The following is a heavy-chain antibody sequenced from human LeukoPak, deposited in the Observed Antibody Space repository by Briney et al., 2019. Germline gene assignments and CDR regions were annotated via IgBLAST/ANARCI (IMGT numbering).Heavy chain of an antibody. CDR1: GDSISSGNYY. Sequence: SETQSLTCTVSGDSISSGNYYWTWIRQPPGKGLEWIGYIYYSGSTFYNPSLKSRVTISVDTSKNEFSLKLSSVTAADTAVYYCAREFWSGSYSDKWGQGTLVTVSS. V-gene: IGHV4-30-4*01. CDR3: AREFWSGSYSDK. D-gene: IGHD3-3*01. CDR2: IYYSGST. J-gene: IGHJ4*02.